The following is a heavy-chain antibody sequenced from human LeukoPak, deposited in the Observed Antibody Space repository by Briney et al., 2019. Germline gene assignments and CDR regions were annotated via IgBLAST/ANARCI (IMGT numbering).Heavy chain of an antibody. CDR3: VKVDTAMVFDY. D-gene: IGHD5-18*01. V-gene: IGHV3-30*18. J-gene: IGHJ4*02. CDR2: ISYDGSNK. Sequence: GRSLRLSCAASGFTFSSYGMHWVRQAPGKGLEWVAVISYDGSNKYYADSVKGRFTISRDNSKNTLYLQMNSLRAEDTAVYYCVKVDTAMVFDYWGQGTLVTVSS. CDR1: GFTFSSYG.